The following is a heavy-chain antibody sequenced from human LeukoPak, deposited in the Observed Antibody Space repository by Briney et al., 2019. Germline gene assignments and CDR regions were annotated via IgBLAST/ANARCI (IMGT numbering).Heavy chain of an antibody. CDR3: ARDFYDSSGYHHDSFDI. CDR1: GFTFSDYY. D-gene: IGHD3-22*01. CDR2: ISSSGSTI. J-gene: IGHJ3*02. Sequence: SGGSLRLSCAASGFTFSDYYMSWIRQAPGKGLEWVSYISSSGSTIYYADSVKGRFTISRDNAKNSLYLQMNSLRAEDTAVYYCARDFYDSSGYHHDSFDIWGQGTMVTVSS. V-gene: IGHV3-11*04.